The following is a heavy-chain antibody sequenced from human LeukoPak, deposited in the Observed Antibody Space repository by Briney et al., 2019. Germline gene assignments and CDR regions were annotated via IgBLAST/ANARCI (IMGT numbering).Heavy chain of an antibody. CDR3: ARLIGRLRYFDWLFDY. V-gene: IGHV4-38-2*01. Sequence: SETLSLTCAVSGYSISSGYYWGWIRPPPGKGLEWIGSIYHSGSTYYNPSLKSRVTISVDTSKNQFSLKLSSVTAADTAVYYCARLIGRLRYFDWLFDYWGQGTLVTVSS. J-gene: IGHJ4*02. CDR2: IYHSGST. CDR1: GYSISSGYY. D-gene: IGHD3-9*01.